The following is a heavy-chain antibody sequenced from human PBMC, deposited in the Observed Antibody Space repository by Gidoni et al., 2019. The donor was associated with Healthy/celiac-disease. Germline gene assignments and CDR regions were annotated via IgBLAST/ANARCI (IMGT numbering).Heavy chain of an antibody. V-gene: IGHV2-70*04. Sequence: QVTLKESGPALVKPTQTLTLTFTFSGFSLSTSGMRVSWIRQPPGKALEWLARSDWDDDKFYSTYLKNRLTISKDTAKNQVVLTKTNMDPVDTATYYCARMQQRDYFDYWGQGTLVTVSS. J-gene: IGHJ4*02. CDR3: ARMQQRDYFDY. CDR1: GFSLSTSGMR. CDR2: SDWDDDK. D-gene: IGHD6-13*01.